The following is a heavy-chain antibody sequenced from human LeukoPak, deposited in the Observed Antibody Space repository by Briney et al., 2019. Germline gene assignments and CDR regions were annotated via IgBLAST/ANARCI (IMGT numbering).Heavy chain of an antibody. V-gene: IGHV5-51*01. CDR2: IYPDDSDT. CDR3: AGQYYYDSSGYYEDAFDI. D-gene: IGHD3-22*01. Sequence: GESLKISCKGSGYSFTSYWIGWVRQMPGKGLEWMGFIYPDDSDTRYSPSFQGQVTISADKSISTAYLQWSSLKASDTAMYYCAGQYYYDSSGYYEDAFDIWGQGTMVTVSS. CDR1: GYSFTSYW. J-gene: IGHJ3*02.